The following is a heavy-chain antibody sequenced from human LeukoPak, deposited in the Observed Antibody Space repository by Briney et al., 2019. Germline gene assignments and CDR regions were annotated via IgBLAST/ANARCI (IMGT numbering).Heavy chain of an antibody. Sequence: GGSLRLSCATSGFTFSGHGMHWVRQAPGKGLECVASIRYDGIDKYYSESVKGRFTISKDNTKNTLYLYMNSLRPEDTAVYYCVRWSGTYPLYYLDYWGQGTLLPVST. CDR3: VRWSGTYPLYYLDY. J-gene: IGHJ4*02. CDR2: IRYDGIDK. CDR1: GFTFSGHG. V-gene: IGHV3-30*02. D-gene: IGHD3-3*01.